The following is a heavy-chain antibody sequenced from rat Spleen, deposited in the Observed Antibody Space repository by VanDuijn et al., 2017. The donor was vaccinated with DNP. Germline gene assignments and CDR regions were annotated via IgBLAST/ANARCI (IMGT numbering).Heavy chain of an antibody. V-gene: IGHV5-29*01. Sequence: EVQLVESDGGLVQPGRSLKLSCAASGFTFSDYYMAWVRQAPTKGLEWVATISYDGSSTYYRDSVKGRFTNSRDNAKSTLYLQMDSLRSEDTATYYCARHSYYGPYYFDYWGQGVMVTVSS. CDR2: ISYDGSST. D-gene: IGHD1-7*01. J-gene: IGHJ2*01. CDR3: ARHSYYGPYYFDY. CDR1: GFTFSDYY.